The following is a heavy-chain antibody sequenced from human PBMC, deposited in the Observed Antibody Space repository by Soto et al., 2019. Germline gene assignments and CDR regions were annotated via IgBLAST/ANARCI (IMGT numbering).Heavy chain of an antibody. Sequence: VQLVESGGGLVKPGGSLRLSCISSGFTFSNIAMHWVRQAPGKGLEWVAAISYDGTYRPYADFARGRFTISRDNSQKTLYLQMNSLRPEDTALYYCATDRALGATLGAIDFWGQGTLVTVSS. CDR2: ISYDGTYR. CDR1: GFTFSNIA. V-gene: IGHV3-30-3*01. D-gene: IGHD1-26*01. CDR3: ATDRALGATLGAIDF. J-gene: IGHJ4*02.